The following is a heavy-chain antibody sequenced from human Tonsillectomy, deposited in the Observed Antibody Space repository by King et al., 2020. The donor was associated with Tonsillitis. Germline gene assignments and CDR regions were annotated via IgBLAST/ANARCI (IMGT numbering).Heavy chain of an antibody. CDR2: ISGSGGGT. D-gene: IGHD5-12*01. Sequence: VQLVESGGGLVQPGGSLRLSCAASGFIYSSYAMSWVRQAPGKGLEWVSAISGSGGGTYYADSVKGRFTISRDNSKNTLYLQMNSLRAEDTAVYYCAKGDISSYFYYGMDVWGQGTTVTVSS. CDR1: GFIYSSYA. CDR3: AKGDISSYFYYGMDV. V-gene: IGHV3-23*04. J-gene: IGHJ6*02.